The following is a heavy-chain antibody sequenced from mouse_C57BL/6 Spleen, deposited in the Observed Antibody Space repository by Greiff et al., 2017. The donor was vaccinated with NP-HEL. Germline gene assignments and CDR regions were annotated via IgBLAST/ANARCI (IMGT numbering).Heavy chain of an antibody. CDR3: ARRGLLRSGRSMDY. J-gene: IGHJ4*01. D-gene: IGHD1-1*01. V-gene: IGHV1-52*01. CDR1: GYTFTSYW. CDR2: IDPSDSET. Sequence: VQLQQPGAELVRPGSSVKLSCKASGYTFTSYWMHWVKQRPIQGLEWIGNIDPSDSETHYNQKFKDKATLTVDKSSSTAYMQLSSLTSEDSAVYYCARRGLLRSGRSMDYWGQGTSVTVSS.